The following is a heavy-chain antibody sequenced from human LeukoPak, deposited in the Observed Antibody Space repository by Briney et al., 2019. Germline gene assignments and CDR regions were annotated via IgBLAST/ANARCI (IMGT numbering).Heavy chain of an antibody. CDR2: IIPIFGTA. V-gene: IGHV1-69*05. CDR1: GGTFSSYA. CDR3: ARDRLNTAMDD. J-gene: IGHJ4*02. Sequence: ASVKVSCKASGGTFSSYAISWVRQAPGQGLEWMGGIIPIFGTANYAQKFQGRVTITTDESTSTAYMELRSLRSDDTAVYYCARDRLNTAMDDWGQGTLVTVSS. D-gene: IGHD5-18*01.